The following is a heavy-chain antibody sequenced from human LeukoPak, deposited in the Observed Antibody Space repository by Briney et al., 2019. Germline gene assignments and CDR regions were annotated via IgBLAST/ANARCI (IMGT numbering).Heavy chain of an antibody. J-gene: IGHJ3*02. V-gene: IGHV3-73*01. CDR3: TSLLGIEGYSETYGI. Sequence: PGGSLRLSCAASGFSFSGSAIHWVRQASGKGLEWLGRIRSKTNNYATSYAASVKGRFTISRDDSKNTAYLQMNSLKTEDTALYYCTSLLGIEGYSETYGIWGQGTMVTVSS. CDR2: IRSKTNNYAT. D-gene: IGHD1-1*01. CDR1: GFSFSGSA.